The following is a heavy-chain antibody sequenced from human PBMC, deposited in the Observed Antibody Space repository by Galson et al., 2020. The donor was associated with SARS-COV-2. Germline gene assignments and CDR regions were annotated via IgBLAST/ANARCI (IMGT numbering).Heavy chain of an antibody. CDR2: MNQDGSEK. Sequence: SCAASGFTFSYYWMSWVRQAPGKGLEWVANMNQDGSEKYYVDSVKGRFTISRDNAKNSLYLQMNSLRAEDTAVYYCTSGDSGPIQSDYWGQGTLVTVSS. CDR1: GFTFSYYW. CDR3: TSGDSGPIQSDY. V-gene: IGHV3-7*01. J-gene: IGHJ4*02. D-gene: IGHD3-10*01.